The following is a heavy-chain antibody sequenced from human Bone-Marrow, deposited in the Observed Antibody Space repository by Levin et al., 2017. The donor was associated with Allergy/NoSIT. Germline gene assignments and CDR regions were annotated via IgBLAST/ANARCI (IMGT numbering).Heavy chain of an antibody. CDR3: ARDGVWQQLVIFGDY. V-gene: IGHV3-11*01. J-gene: IGHJ4*02. CDR1: GFTFSDYY. D-gene: IGHD6-13*01. CDR2: ISSSGSTI. Sequence: GGSLRLSCAASGFTFSDYYMSWIRQAPGKGLEWVSYISSSGSTIYYADSVKGRFTISRDNAKNSLYLQMNSLRAEDTAVYYCARDGVWQQLVIFGDYWGQGTLVTVSS.